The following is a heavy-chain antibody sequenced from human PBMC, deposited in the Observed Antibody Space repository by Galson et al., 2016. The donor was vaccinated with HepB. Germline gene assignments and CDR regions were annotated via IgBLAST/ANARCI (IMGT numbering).Heavy chain of an antibody. CDR3: ARSTFYYSYYYMDV. V-gene: IGHV4-34*01. Sequence: SETLSLTCAVSGGSFSTYYWTWIRQPPGKGLEWIGEINDSGSTNYNPSLKGRVTISLVTPKNQFSLTLGSLTAADTAIYYCARSTFYYSYYYMDVWGKGTTVTVSS. CDR1: GGSFSTYY. CDR2: INDSGST. J-gene: IGHJ6*03.